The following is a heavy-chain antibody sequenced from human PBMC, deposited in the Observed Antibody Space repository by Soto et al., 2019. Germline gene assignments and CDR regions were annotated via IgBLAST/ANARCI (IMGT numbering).Heavy chain of an antibody. CDR1: GFTFSSYA. D-gene: IGHD6-19*01. J-gene: IGHJ4*02. CDR2: ISCDGSNK. CDR3: ARERALTANIAVAGTLDY. V-gene: IGHV3-30-3*01. Sequence: PGGSLRLSCAASGFTFSSYAMHWVRQAPGKGLERVAVISCDGSNKYYADSVKGRFPNSRDNSKNTLYLQMNSLRAEDTAVYYCARERALTANIAVAGTLDYWGKGTLVTVSS.